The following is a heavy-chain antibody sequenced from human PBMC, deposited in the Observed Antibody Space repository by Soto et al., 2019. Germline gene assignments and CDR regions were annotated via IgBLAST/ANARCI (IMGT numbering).Heavy chain of an antibody. Sequence: PSETLSLTCTVSGDTITNADFYWGWIRQTPEKGLEWIGSIYFTGSTSYNPSLKSRVTLSVDTSKDQFSLYLQMNSLRDEDTAVYYCATNSGAQSYCGLGTLVTLSS. CDR3: ATNSGAQSY. V-gene: IGHV4-39*07. CDR2: IYFTGST. CDR1: GDTITNADFY. D-gene: IGHD6-25*01. J-gene: IGHJ4*02.